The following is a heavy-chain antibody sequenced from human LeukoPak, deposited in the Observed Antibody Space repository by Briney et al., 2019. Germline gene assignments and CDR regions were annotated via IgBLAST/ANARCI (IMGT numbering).Heavy chain of an antibody. CDR2: ISAYNGNT. CDR3: ARGAQGIVVVPAATYYFDY. CDR1: GYTFTSYG. D-gene: IGHD2-2*01. Sequence: ASVKVSFKASGYTFTSYGISWVRQAPGQGLEWMGWISAYNGNTNYAQKLQGRVTMTTDTSTSTAYMELRSLRSDDTAVYYCARGAQGIVVVPAATYYFDYWGQGTLVTVSS. J-gene: IGHJ4*02. V-gene: IGHV1-18*01.